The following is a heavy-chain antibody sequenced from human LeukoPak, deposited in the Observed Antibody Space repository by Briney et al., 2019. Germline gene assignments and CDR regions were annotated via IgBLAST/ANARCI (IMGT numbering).Heavy chain of an antibody. CDR3: ARQQWLEQDAFDV. CDR1: GGSISSYY. Sequence: SETLSLTCTVSGGSISSYYWSWIRQPPGKGLEWLGYIYYSGSTNYNPSLKSRVTISVDTSKNQFSLRLSSVTAADTAVYYCARQQWLEQDAFDVWGQGTMVTVSS. J-gene: IGHJ3*01. D-gene: IGHD6-19*01. CDR2: IYYSGST. V-gene: IGHV4-59*08.